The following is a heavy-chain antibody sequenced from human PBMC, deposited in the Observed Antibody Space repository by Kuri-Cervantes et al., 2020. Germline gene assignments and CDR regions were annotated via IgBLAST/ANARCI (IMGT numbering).Heavy chain of an antibody. J-gene: IGHJ3*02. D-gene: IGHD3-10*01. CDR3: ARAPLLWFGVSYALDI. CDR1: GFTFSSYA. V-gene: IGHV3-23*01. CDR2: ISGSGGST. Sequence: GGSLSLSCAASGFTFSSYAMSWVRQAPGKGLEWVSAISGSGGSTYYADSVKGRFTISRDNSKNTLYLQINSLRVEYTAVYYCARAPLLWFGVSYALDIWGQGTVVTVSS.